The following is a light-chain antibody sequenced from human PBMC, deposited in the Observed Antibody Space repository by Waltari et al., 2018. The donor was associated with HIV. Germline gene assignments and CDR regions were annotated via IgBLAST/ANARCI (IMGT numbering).Light chain of an antibody. CDR3: QQYKNWSPGRT. CDR2: GAS. V-gene: IGKV3-15*01. J-gene: IGKJ1*01. Sequence: EIVMTQSPATLSVSPGERATLSCRASQSVSNNLAWYQQKPGQAPRLLIYGASTRATGIPARFSGSGSGTEFTLTISSLQSEDFAVYYCQQYKNWSPGRTFGQGTKVEIK. CDR1: QSVSNN.